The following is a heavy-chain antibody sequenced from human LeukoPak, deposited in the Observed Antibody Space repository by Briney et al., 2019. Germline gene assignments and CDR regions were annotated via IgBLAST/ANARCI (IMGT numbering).Heavy chain of an antibody. V-gene: IGHV4-34*01. J-gene: IGHJ3*02. CDR2: NHSGST. Sequence: NHSGSTNYNPSLKSRVTISVDTSKNQFSMKLSSVTAADTAVYYCARVLTYSSGWYVSPPAFDIWGQGTMVTVSS. D-gene: IGHD6-19*01. CDR3: ARVLTYSSGWYVSPPAFDI.